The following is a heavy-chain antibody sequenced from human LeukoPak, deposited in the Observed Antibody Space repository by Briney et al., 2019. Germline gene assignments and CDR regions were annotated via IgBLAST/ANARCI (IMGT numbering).Heavy chain of an antibody. J-gene: IGHJ4*02. D-gene: IGHD3-3*01. V-gene: IGHV4-38-2*02. Sequence: SLETLSLTCTVSGYSITSGYFWGWIRRPPGKGLELIGTIYHGGSSYSHPSLQSRVTISVDTSKNQFSLKLISMTAADTAVYYCARLPGDFWSAYYADSWGQGTLVTVSS. CDR3: ARLPGDFWSAYYADS. CDR1: GYSITSGYF. CDR2: IYHGGSS.